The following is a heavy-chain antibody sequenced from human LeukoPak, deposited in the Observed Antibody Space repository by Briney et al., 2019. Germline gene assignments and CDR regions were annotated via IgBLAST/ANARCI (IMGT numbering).Heavy chain of an antibody. V-gene: IGHV4-4*02. D-gene: IGHD2-15*01. J-gene: IGHJ5*02. CDR1: GGSISSSNW. CDR2: IYHSGST. Sequence: KASETLSLTCAVSGGSISSSNWWSWVRQPPGKGLEWIGEIYHSGSTNYNPSLKSRVTISVDKSKNQFSLKLYSVTAADTAVYYCASGCSGGSCYTNNWFDPWGQGTLVTVSS. CDR3: ASGCSGGSCYTNNWFDP.